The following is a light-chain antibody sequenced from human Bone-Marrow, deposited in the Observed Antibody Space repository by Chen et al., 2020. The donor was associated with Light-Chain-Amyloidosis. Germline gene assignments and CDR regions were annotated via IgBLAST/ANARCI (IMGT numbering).Light chain of an antibody. V-gene: IGLV3-21*02. CDR1: NIGSTS. Sequence: SYVLTQPSSVSVAPGQTATIACGGNNIGSTSVHWYQQTPGQAPLLVVYDDSDRPSGMPERLSGSSSGNTATLTISRVEAGDEADYYGQVWDRSSDRPVFGGGTKLTVL. CDR3: QVWDRSSDRPV. J-gene: IGLJ3*02. CDR2: DDS.